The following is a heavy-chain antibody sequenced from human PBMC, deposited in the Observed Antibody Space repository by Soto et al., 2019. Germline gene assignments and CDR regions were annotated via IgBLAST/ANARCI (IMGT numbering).Heavy chain of an antibody. CDR3: ARDDVFRFDS. CDR1: GFTFSSYG. D-gene: IGHD2-21*01. CDR2: IWSDGNNK. J-gene: IGHJ4*02. V-gene: IGHV3-33*01. Sequence: GGSLRLSCAASGFTFSSYGMHWVRQAPDKGLEWVAIIWSDGNNKYYRDSVKGRFTISRDNSKNTLYLQMNSLRAEDTAVYYCARDDVFRFDSWGQGTLGTVSS.